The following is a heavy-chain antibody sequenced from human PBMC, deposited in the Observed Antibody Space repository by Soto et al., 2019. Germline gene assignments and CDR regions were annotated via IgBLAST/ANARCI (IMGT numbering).Heavy chain of an antibody. V-gene: IGHV4-34*01. CDR3: ARRGVYYDILTGYKGYYYGMDV. J-gene: IGHJ6*02. CDR1: GGSFSGYY. CDR2: INHSGST. Sequence: SETLSLTCAVYGGSFSGYYWSWIRQPPGKGLEWIGEINHSGSTNYNPSLKSRVTISVDTSKNQFSLKLSSVTAADTAVYYCARRGVYYDILTGYKGYYYGMDVWGQGTTVTVSS. D-gene: IGHD3-9*01.